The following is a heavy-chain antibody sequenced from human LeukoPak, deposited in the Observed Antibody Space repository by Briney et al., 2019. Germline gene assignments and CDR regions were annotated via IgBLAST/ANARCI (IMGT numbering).Heavy chain of an antibody. Sequence: GGSLRLSCVASRFAFSQAWMSRVRQAPGKGLEWVGRIKSESDGGTTDYAAPVKGRFTISRDDSKNTLFLQMNSLQTEDTAVYYCTTSGWFDHWGQGTLVTVSS. CDR1: RFAFSQAW. D-gene: IGHD1-26*01. V-gene: IGHV3-15*01. CDR2: IKSESDGGTT. J-gene: IGHJ5*02. CDR3: TTSGWFDH.